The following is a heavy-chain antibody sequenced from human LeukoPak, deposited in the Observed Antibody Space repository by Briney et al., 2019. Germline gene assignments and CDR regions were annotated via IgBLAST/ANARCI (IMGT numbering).Heavy chain of an antibody. V-gene: IGHV3-21*01. CDR2: VTTFDPRI. D-gene: IGHD3-9*01. Sequence: GGSMRLSCGASEFTFSHYGILWVRQAQGKGLEWVASVTTFDPRIYYADSVRGRFTISRDTANNSVYLYMNAWTAEDTGGYYWARDPIIDRFQFYDYWGQGALVTVSS. J-gene: IGHJ4*02. CDR1: EFTFSHYG. CDR3: ARDPIIDRFQFYDY.